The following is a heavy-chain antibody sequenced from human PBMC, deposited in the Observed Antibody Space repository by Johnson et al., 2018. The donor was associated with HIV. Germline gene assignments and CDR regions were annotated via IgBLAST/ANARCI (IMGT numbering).Heavy chain of an antibody. V-gene: IGHV3-15*01. CDR3: STDQAGDYVWGSYRYACEI. D-gene: IGHD3-16*01. CDR1: GFTFSSAW. Sequence: VQLVESGGGLVKPGGSLRLSCAASGFTFSSAWMSWVRQAPGKGLEWVGRIKSKTDGGTTDYAAPVTGRFTISRDDSKNALFLQMNSLKTEDTAVYFCSTDQAGDYVWGSYRYACEIWGQGTKVTVAS. CDR2: IKSKTDGGTT. J-gene: IGHJ3*02.